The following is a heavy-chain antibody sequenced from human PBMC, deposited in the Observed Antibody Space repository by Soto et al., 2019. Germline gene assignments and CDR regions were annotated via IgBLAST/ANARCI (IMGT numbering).Heavy chain of an antibody. V-gene: IGHV3-23*01. CDR1: GFTFSSYD. Sequence: GSLRLSCAASGFTFSSYDMTWVRQAPGKGLEWVSVISGSGDSKYYADSVKGRFTISRDNSKNTLYLQMNSLRAEDTAVYYCANRARALYYYGMDVWGQGTTVTVSS. CDR3: ANRARALYYYGMDV. CDR2: ISGSGDSK. J-gene: IGHJ6*02.